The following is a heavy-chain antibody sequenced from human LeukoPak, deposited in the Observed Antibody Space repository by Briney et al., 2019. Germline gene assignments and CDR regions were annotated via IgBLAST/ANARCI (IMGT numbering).Heavy chain of an antibody. CDR2: ICDSGSEI. Sequence: GGSLRHSCAPSGFTFSFYTMNCVPAAPGKRLEWGSYICDSGSEIYYPDSVKGRFTISRDNAKNSLYLQMNSLRAEDTAVYYCARDSGTPRERHCRGGNCYIDYWGQGTLVTVSS. CDR3: ARDSGTPRERHCRGGNCYIDY. CDR1: GFTFSFYT. V-gene: IGHV3-21*01. D-gene: IGHD2-15*01. J-gene: IGHJ4*02.